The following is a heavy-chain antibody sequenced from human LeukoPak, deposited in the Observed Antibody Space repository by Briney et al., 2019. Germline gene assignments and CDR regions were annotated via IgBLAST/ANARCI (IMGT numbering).Heavy chain of an antibody. J-gene: IGHJ4*02. CDR3: XXXPIMELLIDY. D-gene: IGHD1-26*01. CDR1: GFTFSNYA. CDR2: IWYDGSNK. Sequence: GGSLRLSCVASGFTFSNYAVNWVRQAPGKGLEWVAVIWYDGSNKYYADSVKGRFTISRDNSKNTLYLQMNSLRAEDTAVYYXXXXPIMELLIDYWGQGTLDTVSS. V-gene: IGHV3-33*08.